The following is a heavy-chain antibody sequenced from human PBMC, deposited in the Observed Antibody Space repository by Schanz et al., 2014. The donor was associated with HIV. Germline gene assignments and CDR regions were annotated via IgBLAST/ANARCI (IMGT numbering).Heavy chain of an antibody. CDR1: GGTFSSFA. CDR2: INPNSGAT. V-gene: IGHV1-2*02. J-gene: IGHJ6*02. Sequence: QVQLVQSGAEVKKPGSSVKVSCKASGGTFSSFAISWVRQAPGQGLEWMGRINPNSGATDSAQKFQGRVTMTRDTSISTAFMELSSLRSDDTAVYYCARDTNFVLDVWGQGTTVTVSS. CDR3: ARDTNFVLDV. D-gene: IGHD2-8*01.